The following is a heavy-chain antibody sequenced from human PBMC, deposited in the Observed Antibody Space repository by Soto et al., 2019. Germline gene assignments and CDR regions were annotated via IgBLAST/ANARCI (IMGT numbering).Heavy chain of an antibody. J-gene: IGHJ6*02. D-gene: IGHD3-3*01. Sequence: GGSLRLSCAASGFTFSNAWINWVRQAPGKGLEWVGRIKSKTNGGTTDYAAPVKGRFTISRDDSKNTLYLQMNSLKTEDTAVYYCNLAFRRISIFGPDYYYGMDVWGQGTTVTVSS. CDR3: NLAFRRISIFGPDYYYGMDV. CDR1: GFTFSNAW. CDR2: IKSKTNGGTT. V-gene: IGHV3-15*07.